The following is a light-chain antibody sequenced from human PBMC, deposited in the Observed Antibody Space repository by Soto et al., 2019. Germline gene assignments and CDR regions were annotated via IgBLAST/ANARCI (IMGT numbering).Light chain of an antibody. J-gene: IGLJ2*01. CDR2: EVS. CDR3: LSDKSSSTLFL. Sequence: QSALTQPASVSGSPGQSITISCTGASSDIGGYNYVSWYQQHPGKVPKLMIYEVSNRPSGVSNRFSGSKSGNTASLTISGLQAEDEADYYCLSDKSSSTLFLFGGGTKLTVL. V-gene: IGLV2-14*01. CDR1: SSDIGGYNY.